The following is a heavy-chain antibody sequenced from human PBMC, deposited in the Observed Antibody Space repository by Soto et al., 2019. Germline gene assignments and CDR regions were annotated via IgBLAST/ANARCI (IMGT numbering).Heavy chain of an antibody. CDR3: AKEPPNGFLEWLLSPYYYYYYYMDV. J-gene: IGHJ6*03. CDR2: ISGSGGST. CDR1: GFTFSSYA. Sequence: EVQLLESGGGLVQPGGSLRLSCAASGFTFSSYAMSWVRQAPGKGLEWVSAISGSGGSTYYADSVKGRFTISRDNSKNRLYMQMNSLRAEDTAVYYCAKEPPNGFLEWLLSPYYYYYYYMDVWGKGTTVTVSS. D-gene: IGHD3-3*01. V-gene: IGHV3-23*01.